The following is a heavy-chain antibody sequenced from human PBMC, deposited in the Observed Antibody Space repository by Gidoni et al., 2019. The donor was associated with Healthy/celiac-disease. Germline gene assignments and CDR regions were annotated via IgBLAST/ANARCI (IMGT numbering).Heavy chain of an antibody. CDR1: GFTFTSSA. CDR2: IVVGSGNT. CDR3: AADFGGYDFWSGYHIPKNWFDP. Sequence: QMQLVQSGPEVKKPGTSVKVSCKASGFTFTSSAVQWVRQARGQRLEWIGWIVVGSGNTNYAQKFQERVTITRDMSTSTAYMELSSLRSEDTAVYYCAADFGGYDFWSGYHIPKNWFDPWGQGTLVTVSS. J-gene: IGHJ5*02. D-gene: IGHD3-3*01. V-gene: IGHV1-58*01.